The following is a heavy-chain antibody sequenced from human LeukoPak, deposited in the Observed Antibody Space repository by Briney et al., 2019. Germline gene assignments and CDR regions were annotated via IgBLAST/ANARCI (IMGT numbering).Heavy chain of an antibody. CDR1: GYTFTGYY. CDR3: ARGSFSADAPLVLDYFHH. CDR2: INPNSGGT. Sequence: GASVKVSFKASGYTFTGYYMHWVRQAPGQGLEWMGWINPNSGGTNYAQKFQGRVTMTRDTSISTAYMELSRLKSDDTAVYYCARGSFSADAPLVLDYFHHWGQGTLVTVSS. D-gene: IGHD5-18*01. J-gene: IGHJ1*01. V-gene: IGHV1-2*02.